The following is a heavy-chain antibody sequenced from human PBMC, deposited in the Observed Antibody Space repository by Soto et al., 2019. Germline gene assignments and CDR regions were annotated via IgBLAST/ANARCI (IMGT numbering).Heavy chain of an antibody. J-gene: IGHJ6*02. V-gene: IGHV1-18*01. CDR2: ISGYNGDT. Sequence: QGQLVQSGPEAKKPGASVKVSCKASGYTFSRYGISWVRQAPGQGLEWMGWISGYNGDTKDAQKVKGIVTMTIDTSTYTAYMELRSLTSDDTAIYYCAKNGQPPYYYYGMDVWGQGTTVTVSS. D-gene: IGHD2-8*01. CDR3: AKNGQPPYYYYGMDV. CDR1: GYTFSRYG.